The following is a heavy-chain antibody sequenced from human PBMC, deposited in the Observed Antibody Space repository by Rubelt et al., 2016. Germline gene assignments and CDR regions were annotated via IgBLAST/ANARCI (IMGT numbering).Heavy chain of an antibody. V-gene: IGHV4-59*12. Sequence: QVQLQESGPGLVKPSETLSLTCTVSGGSISSYYWSWIRQPPGKGLEWIGYIYYSGSTNYNPSLKSRVTISVDTSKNQFSLKLSSVTAADTAVYYCARLGDYGDYGYYMDVWGKGTTVTVSS. D-gene: IGHD4-17*01. CDR1: GGSISSYY. CDR2: IYYSGST. CDR3: ARLGDYGDYGYYMDV. J-gene: IGHJ6*03.